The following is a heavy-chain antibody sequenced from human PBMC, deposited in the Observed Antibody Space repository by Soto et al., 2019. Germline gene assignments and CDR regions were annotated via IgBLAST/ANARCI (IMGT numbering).Heavy chain of an antibody. V-gene: IGHV1-69*13. D-gene: IGHD6-13*01. CDR2: IIRIFSTA. CDR3: ARGSPIARMDV. CDR1: GGTFSSYA. J-gene: IGHJ6*02. Sequence: GASVKVSCKASGGTFSSYAISWLRQAPGQGLEWMGGIIRIFSTANYAQKFQGRVTITADESTSTAYMELSSLRSEDTAVYYCARGSPIARMDVWGQGTTVTVSS.